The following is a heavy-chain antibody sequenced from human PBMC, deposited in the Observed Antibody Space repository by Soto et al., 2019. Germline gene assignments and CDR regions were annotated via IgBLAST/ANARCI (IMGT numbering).Heavy chain of an antibody. D-gene: IGHD6-13*01. J-gene: IGHJ4*02. Sequence: GGSLRLSCAASGFTFSSYAMSWVRQAPGKGLEWVSAISGSGGSTYYADSVKGRFTISRDNSKNTLYLQMNSLRAEDTAVYYCAKVNDDYGIAAAGTNDYWGQGTLVTVSS. CDR3: AKVNDDYGIAAAGTNDY. V-gene: IGHV3-23*01. CDR1: GFTFSSYA. CDR2: ISGSGGST.